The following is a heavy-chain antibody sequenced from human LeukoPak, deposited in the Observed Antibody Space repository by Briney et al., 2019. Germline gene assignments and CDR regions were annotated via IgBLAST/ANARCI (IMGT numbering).Heavy chain of an antibody. CDR3: ARHSKYDSGGFQDAFDI. Sequence: SETLSLTCAVSGGSIRNYYWSWIRQPPGKGLEWIGYIHHSERTNHNSSLRSRVIMSIDTSMNQFSLKFISVTAADTAVYFCARHSKYDSGGFQDAFDIWGQGTMVTVSS. J-gene: IGHJ3*02. D-gene: IGHD3-22*01. V-gene: IGHV4-59*08. CDR2: IHHSERT. CDR1: GGSIRNYY.